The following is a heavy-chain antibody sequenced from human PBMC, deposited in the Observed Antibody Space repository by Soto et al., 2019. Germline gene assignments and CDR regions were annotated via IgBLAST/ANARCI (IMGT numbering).Heavy chain of an antibody. J-gene: IGHJ4*02. CDR1: GGSISSSSYY. D-gene: IGHD6-19*01. Sequence: QLQLQESGPGLVKPSETLSLTCTVSGGSISSSSYYWGWIRQPPGKGLEWIGSIYYSGSTYYNPSLKSRVTISVDTSKNQFSLKLSSVTAADTSVYYCARHQDGGYSSGWNFDYWGQGTLVTVSS. CDR2: IYYSGST. V-gene: IGHV4-39*01. CDR3: ARHQDGGYSSGWNFDY.